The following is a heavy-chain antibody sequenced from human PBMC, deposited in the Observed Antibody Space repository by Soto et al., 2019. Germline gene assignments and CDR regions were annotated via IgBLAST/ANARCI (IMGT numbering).Heavy chain of an antibody. CDR2: INPNSGGT. CDR1: GYTFTGYY. J-gene: IGHJ6*02. D-gene: IGHD6-13*01. V-gene: IGHV1-2*02. Sequence: ASVKVSCTASGYTFTGYYMHWVRQAPGQGLEWMGWINPNSGGTNYAQQFQGRVTMTSDTSISKAYMELSRLRSDDTAVYYCATGYSSSWYPMTVDYYYCGMDVWGQGTTVTVSS. CDR3: ATGYSSSWYPMTVDYYYCGMDV.